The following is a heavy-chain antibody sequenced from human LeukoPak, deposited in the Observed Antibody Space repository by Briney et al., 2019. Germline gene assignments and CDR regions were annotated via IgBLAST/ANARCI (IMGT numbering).Heavy chain of an antibody. CDR2: IYYSGTT. D-gene: IGHD2-2*01. J-gene: IGHJ4*02. V-gene: IGHV4-61*03. CDR1: GGSVSSGSYY. CDR3: ARDLAVVAPAATLDY. Sequence: SETLCLTCTVSGGSVSSGSYYWSWIRQPPGKGLEWLGYIYYSGTTNYNPSLKSRVIISIDTSKKHFSLKLSSVTAADTAVYYCARDLAVVAPAATLDYGGQGTLVPAPS.